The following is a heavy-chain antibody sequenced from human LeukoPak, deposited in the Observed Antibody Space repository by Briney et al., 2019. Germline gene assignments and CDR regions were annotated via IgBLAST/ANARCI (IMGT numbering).Heavy chain of an antibody. CDR2: IYTSRST. J-gene: IGHJ3*02. Sequence: PSQTLSLTCTVSGGSISSGSYYWNWIRQPAGKGLEWIGRIYTSRSTNYNPSLKSRVTISVDTSKNQFSLKLTSVTAADTAVYYCAGAPSWAFDIWGQGTMVTVSS. CDR1: GGSISSGSYY. CDR3: AGAPSWAFDI. V-gene: IGHV4-61*02.